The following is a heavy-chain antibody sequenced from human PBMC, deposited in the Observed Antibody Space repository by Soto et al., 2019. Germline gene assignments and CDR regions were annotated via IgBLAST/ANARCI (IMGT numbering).Heavy chain of an antibody. J-gene: IGHJ4*02. CDR2: ISGDGGTT. D-gene: IGHD2-2*01. CDR1: GFTFSSYA. CDR3: AKKRVLVPAMYHVDY. V-gene: IGHV3-23*01. Sequence: EVQLLESGGGLVQPGGSLRLSCAASGFTFSSYAMHWVRQAPGKGLEWVSIISGDGGTTSYADSVKGRFTISRDNSKNTLYLKMNSLRAEDTAVYYCAKKRVLVPAMYHVDYWGQGTLVTVSS.